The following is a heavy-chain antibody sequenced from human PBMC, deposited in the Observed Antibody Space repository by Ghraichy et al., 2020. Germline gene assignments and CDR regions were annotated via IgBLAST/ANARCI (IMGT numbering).Heavy chain of an antibody. D-gene: IGHD1-14*01. V-gene: IGHV3-23*01. Sequence: GGSLRLSCAASGFTFSSYAMSWVRQAPGKGLEWVSAISGSGGSTYYADSVKGRFTISRDNSKNTLYLQMNSLRAEDTAVYYCAKDSGDITGGTAFDYWGQGTLVTFSS. CDR3: AKDSGDITGGTAFDY. J-gene: IGHJ4*02. CDR1: GFTFSSYA. CDR2: ISGSGGST.